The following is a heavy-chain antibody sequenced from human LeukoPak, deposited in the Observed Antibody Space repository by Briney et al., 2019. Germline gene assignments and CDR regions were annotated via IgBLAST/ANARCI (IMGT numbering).Heavy chain of an antibody. V-gene: IGHV3-21*01. CDR3: ARDLGGSGTYSDY. J-gene: IGHJ4*02. CDR1: GFTFRSYS. D-gene: IGHD3-10*01. CDR2: ISSSGTYI. Sequence: PGGSLRLSCAASGFTFRSYSMNWVRQAPGKGLEWVSSISSSGTYIYYADSLKGRFTISRDNAKNSLYLQMNSLRAEDTAVYYCARDLGGSGTYSDYWGQGTLVIVSS.